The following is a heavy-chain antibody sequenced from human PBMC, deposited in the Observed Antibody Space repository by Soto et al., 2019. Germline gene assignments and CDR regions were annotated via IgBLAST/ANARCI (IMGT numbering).Heavy chain of an antibody. J-gene: IGHJ4*02. CDR2: IWYDGSNK. V-gene: IGHV3-33*01. Sequence: GGSLRLSCAASGFTFSSYGMHWVRQAPGKGLEWVAVIWYDGSNKYYADSVKGRFTISRDNSKNTLYLQMNSLRAEDTAVYYCASEAEENWNDVGYFDYWGQGTLVTVSS. CDR1: GFTFSSYG. D-gene: IGHD1-1*01. CDR3: ASEAEENWNDVGYFDY.